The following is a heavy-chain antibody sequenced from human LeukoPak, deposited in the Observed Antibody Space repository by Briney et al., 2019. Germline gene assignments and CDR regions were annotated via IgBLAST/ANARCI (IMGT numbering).Heavy chain of an antibody. J-gene: IGHJ5*02. CDR3: ARVASGSYYWFDP. D-gene: IGHD3-10*01. CDR2: INTDGSRT. V-gene: IGHV3-74*01. Sequence: GGSLRLSCAASAFTFSSYWMHWVRQAPGKGLVWVSRINTDGSRTSYADSAKGRFTISRDNAKNTLYLQMNSLRAEDTAVYYCARVASGSYYWFDPWGQGTLVTVSS. CDR1: AFTFSSYW.